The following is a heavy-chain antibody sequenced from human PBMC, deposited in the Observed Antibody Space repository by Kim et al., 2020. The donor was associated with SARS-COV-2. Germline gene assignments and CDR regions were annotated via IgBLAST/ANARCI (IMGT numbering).Heavy chain of an antibody. CDR3: VKCQGDS. V-gene: IGHV3-64D*06. CDR2: ISPDGRKT. J-gene: IGHJ5*01. CDR1: GFTFTTFS. Sequence: GGSLRLSCSASGFTFTTFSIYWVRRAPGNGLEYVSAISPDGRKTFYADSVKGRFTISRDNSKNTVYLQMSSLRAEDTAVYYCVKCQGDSWGQGTLVTVSS.